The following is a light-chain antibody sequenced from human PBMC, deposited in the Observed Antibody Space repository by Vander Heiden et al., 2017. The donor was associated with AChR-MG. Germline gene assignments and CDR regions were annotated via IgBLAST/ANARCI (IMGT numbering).Light chain of an antibody. Sequence: QSVLTLPPSASGTPGQRVTMSCSGGDSSIGSNTENWYQQLQGAAPKLLIYANNGRPSGVPDRFSGSKSGTSAALAISGLQSEDEAEYYCATWDDSRKGVIFGGGTKLTVL. CDR3: ATWDDSRKGVI. CDR2: ANN. J-gene: IGLJ2*01. V-gene: IGLV1-44*01. CDR1: DSSIGSNT.